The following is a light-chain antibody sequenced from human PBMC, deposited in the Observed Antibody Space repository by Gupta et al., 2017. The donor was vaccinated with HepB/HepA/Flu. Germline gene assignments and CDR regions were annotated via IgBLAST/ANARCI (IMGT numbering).Light chain of an antibody. V-gene: IGLV3-19*01. J-gene: IGLJ1*01. CDR3: NSRDSSGNHRYV. Sequence: SSELTQDPAVSVALGQTVRITCQGDSLRSYYASWYQQKPGQAPVLVIYGKNNRPSGIPDRFSGSSSGNTASLTITVAQAEDEADYYCNSRDSSGNHRYVFGTGTKVTVL. CDR2: GKN. CDR1: SLRSYY.